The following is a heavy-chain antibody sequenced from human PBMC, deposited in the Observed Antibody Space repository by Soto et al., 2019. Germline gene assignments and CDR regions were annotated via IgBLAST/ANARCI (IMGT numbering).Heavy chain of an antibody. J-gene: IGHJ6*02. CDR1: GFTFGSHG. V-gene: IGHV3-30*18. CDR3: AKDLRTTIYDYGMAV. CDR2: ISYDETNE. Sequence: PGGSLRLSCVASGFTFGSHGMHWVRQAPGKGLEWVAVISYDETNEHYVDSVKGRFTISRDNSKSILYLQMNRLRPEDTAVYKCAKDLRTTIYDYGMAVWGQGTKVTVS.